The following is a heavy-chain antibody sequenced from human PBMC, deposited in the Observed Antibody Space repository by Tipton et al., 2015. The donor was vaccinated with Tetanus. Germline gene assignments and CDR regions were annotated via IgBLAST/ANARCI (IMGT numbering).Heavy chain of an antibody. CDR1: GGSLRSSDYY. J-gene: IGHJ4*02. D-gene: IGHD4-17*01. Sequence: GLVKPSETLSLTCIVSGGSLRSSDYYGAWVRQSPVKGLEWIGSVSYSGRTYYNPSLKSRVTMSVDTSKKDFSVRLTSVTAADTAVYYCARLGLRYFPRHFDNWGQGTLVTVSS. CDR3: ARLGLRYFPRHFDN. V-gene: IGHV4-39*02. CDR2: VSYSGRT.